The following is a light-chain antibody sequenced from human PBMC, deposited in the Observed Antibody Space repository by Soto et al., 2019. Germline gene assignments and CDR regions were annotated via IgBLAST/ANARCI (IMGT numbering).Light chain of an antibody. CDR1: QSVSSN. J-gene: IGKJ3*01. Sequence: EIVMTQSPATLSVSPGERATLSCRASQSVSSNLAWYQQKPGQAPRLLIYGASTRATGIPARFSGSGSGTEFTLTISSRQSEDFAVYYFQQYNNGPPLTFGPGTKVDIK. V-gene: IGKV3-15*01. CDR3: QQYNNGPPLT. CDR2: GAS.